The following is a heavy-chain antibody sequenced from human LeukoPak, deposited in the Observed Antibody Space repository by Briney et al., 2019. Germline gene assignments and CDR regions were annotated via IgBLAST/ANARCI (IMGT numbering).Heavy chain of an antibody. V-gene: IGHV3-21*01. J-gene: IGHJ3*02. CDR3: ARSMTTVVDSAFDI. D-gene: IGHD4-23*01. CDR1: GFTFSSYS. Sequence: GGSLRLSCAASGFTFSSYSMNWVRQAPGKGLEWVSSISSSSSYIYYADSVKGRFTISRDNAKNSLYRQMNSLRAEDTAVYYCARSMTTVVDSAFDIWGQGTMVTVSS. CDR2: ISSSSSYI.